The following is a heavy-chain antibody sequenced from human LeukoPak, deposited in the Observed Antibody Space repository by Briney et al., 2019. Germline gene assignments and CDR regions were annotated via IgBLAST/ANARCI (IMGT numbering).Heavy chain of an antibody. Sequence: QTGGSLRLSCAASGFTVSSNYMSWVRQAPGKGLEWVSVIYSGGSTYYADSVKGRFTISRDNSKNTLYLQMNSLRAEDTAVYYCAKGQYSSSWDPFDYWGQGTLVTVSS. CDR1: GFTVSSNY. D-gene: IGHD6-13*01. CDR3: AKGQYSSSWDPFDY. V-gene: IGHV3-53*01. CDR2: IYSGGST. J-gene: IGHJ4*02.